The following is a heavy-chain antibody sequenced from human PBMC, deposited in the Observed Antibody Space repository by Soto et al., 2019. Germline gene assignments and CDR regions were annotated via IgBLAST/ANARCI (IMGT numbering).Heavy chain of an antibody. V-gene: IGHV4-34*12. Sequence: SETLSLTCAVNGVSFSGHHWGWIRPPPGKGLPWTGEMFHSGSIAYIPSLKSRVAISVDTAKNHFSLKVNSVTAADTDVYYCASSSLYGMDVWGQGTTVTVSS. CDR3: ASSSLYGMDV. CDR1: GVSFSGHH. J-gene: IGHJ6*02. CDR2: MFHSGSI.